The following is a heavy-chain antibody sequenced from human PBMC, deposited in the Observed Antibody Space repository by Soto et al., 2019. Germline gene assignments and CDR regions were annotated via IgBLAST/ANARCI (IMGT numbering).Heavy chain of an antibody. CDR1: GFTFSNAW. CDR3: ARGHRSSGKIFDS. J-gene: IGHJ4*02. CDR2: IKSKNAGGTT. Sequence: EVQLVESGGGLVKPGGSVRLSCAASGFTFSNAWMSWVRQAPGKGLEWVGRIKSKNAGGTTEYDAPVKDRFTISRDDSKNTLYLQMTSLKIEDTAVYYCARGHRSSGKIFDSWGQGTLVTVSS. V-gene: IGHV3-15*01. D-gene: IGHD3-22*01.